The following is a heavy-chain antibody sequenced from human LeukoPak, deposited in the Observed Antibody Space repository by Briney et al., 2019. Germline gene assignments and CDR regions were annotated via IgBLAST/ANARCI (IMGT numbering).Heavy chain of an antibody. D-gene: IGHD5-12*01. J-gene: IGHJ4*02. CDR3: ARERRGYSGYDDQGGFDY. CDR2: IYYSGST. CDR1: GGSISSSSYY. V-gene: IGHV4-39*07. Sequence: SETLSLTCTVSGGSISSSSYYWGWIRQPPGKGLEWIGSIYYSGSTYYNPSLKSRVTISVDTSKNQFSLKLSSVTAADTAVYYCARERRGYSGYDDQGGFDYWGQGTLVTVSS.